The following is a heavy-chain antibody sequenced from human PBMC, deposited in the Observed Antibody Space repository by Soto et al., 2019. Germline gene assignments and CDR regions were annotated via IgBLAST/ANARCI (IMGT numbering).Heavy chain of an antibody. D-gene: IGHD2-15*01. Sequence: SETLSLTCTVSGGSISSYYWSWIRQHPGKGLEWNGYIYYSGSTYYNPSLKSRVTISVDTSKNQFSLKLSSVTAADTAVYYCASVYCSGGSCAFDPWGQGTLVTVAS. CDR3: ASVYCSGGSCAFDP. CDR2: IYYSGST. CDR1: GGSISSYY. V-gene: IGHV4-59*06. J-gene: IGHJ5*02.